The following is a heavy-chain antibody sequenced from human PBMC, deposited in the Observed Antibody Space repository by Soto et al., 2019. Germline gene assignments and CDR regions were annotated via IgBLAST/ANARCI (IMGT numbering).Heavy chain of an antibody. CDR3: ARQIYDSDTGPKGKYYFGS. Sequence: GRSLRLSCTGFGFIYTSYAMHGVRLAAGKGLEWVAVGSYDGSIEKYAGSVRGRFTISRYNSKNPLFLQMDSLRASYNAMYYCARQIYDSDTGPKGKYYFGSWGQGTPVTVSS. V-gene: IGHV3-30*04. CDR1: GFIYTSYA. J-gene: IGHJ4*02. D-gene: IGHD3-22*01. CDR2: GSYDGSIE.